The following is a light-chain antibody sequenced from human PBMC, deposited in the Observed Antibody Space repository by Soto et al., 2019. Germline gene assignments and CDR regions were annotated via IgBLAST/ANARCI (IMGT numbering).Light chain of an antibody. CDR1: QSVSSSY. J-gene: IGKJ4*01. V-gene: IGKV3-20*01. CDR3: QQRNSYLLT. CDR2: GAS. Sequence: EIVLTQPPGTLSLSPGERAPLSCRASQSVSSSYLAWYPQNPGQPPRLLIYGASSRATGIPDRFSGSGSGTDFTLTISSLQPEVFATYYCQQRNSYLLTFGGGTKV.